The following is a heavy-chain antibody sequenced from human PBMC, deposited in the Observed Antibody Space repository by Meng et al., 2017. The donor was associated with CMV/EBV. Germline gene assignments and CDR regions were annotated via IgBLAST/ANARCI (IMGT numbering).Heavy chain of an antibody. J-gene: IGHJ5*02. CDR2: IRYDGSNK. Sequence: GGSLRLSCAASGFTFSSYGMHWVRQAPGKVLEWVAFIRYDGSNKYYADSVKGRFTISRDNSKNTLYLQMNSLRAADTAVYYCAKPDGDYEHGDWFDPWGQGTLVTVSS. CDR3: AKPDGDYEHGDWFDP. V-gene: IGHV3-30*02. D-gene: IGHD4-17*01. CDR1: GFTFSSYG.